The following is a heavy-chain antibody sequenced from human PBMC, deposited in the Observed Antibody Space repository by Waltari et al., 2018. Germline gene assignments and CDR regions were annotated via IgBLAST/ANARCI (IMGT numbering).Heavy chain of an antibody. J-gene: IGHJ4*02. CDR2: VYHFGSS. CDR1: GDSITSASS. D-gene: IGHD4-17*01. CDR3: ARHESAHYGGFDS. Sequence: QVQLQESGPGLVKPSETLSLTCAVSGDSITSASSWGWIRQPPGKGLEWIGYVYHFGSSDYNPSLKSRVTMSVDTSKRQFSLNLSSVTAADTAVYYCARHESAHYGGFDSWGRGTLVTVSA. V-gene: IGHV4-38-2*01.